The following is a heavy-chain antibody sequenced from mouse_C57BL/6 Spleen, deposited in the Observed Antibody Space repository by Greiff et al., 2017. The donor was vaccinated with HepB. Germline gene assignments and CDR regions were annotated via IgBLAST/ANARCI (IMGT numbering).Heavy chain of an antibody. CDR1: GYAFTNYL. CDR3: AVIYYGYDDGMYYFDY. CDR2: INPGSGGT. D-gene: IGHD2-2*01. Sequence: QVQLQQSGAELVRPGTSVKVSCKASGYAFTNYLIEWVKQRPGQGLEWIGVINPGSGGTNYNEKFKGKATLTADESSSTAYMQLSSLTSEDSAVYFCAVIYYGYDDGMYYFDYWGQGTTLTVSS. V-gene: IGHV1-54*01. J-gene: IGHJ2*01.